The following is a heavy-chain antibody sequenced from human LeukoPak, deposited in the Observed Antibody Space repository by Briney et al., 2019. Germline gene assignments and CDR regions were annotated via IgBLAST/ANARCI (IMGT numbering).Heavy chain of an antibody. CDR1: GGSISSYF. D-gene: IGHD6-19*01. V-gene: IGHV4-59*01. Sequence: PSETLSLTCTVSGGSISSYFWSWIRQPPGKGLEWIGYIYYSGSTNYNPSLKSRVTISVDTSKNQFSLKLSSVTAADTAVYYCARVSGYSSGWYWYFDLWSRGTLVTVSS. J-gene: IGHJ2*01. CDR2: IYYSGST. CDR3: ARVSGYSSGWYWYFDL.